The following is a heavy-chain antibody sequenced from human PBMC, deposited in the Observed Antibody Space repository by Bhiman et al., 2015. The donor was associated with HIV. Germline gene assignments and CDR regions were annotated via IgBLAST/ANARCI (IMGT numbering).Heavy chain of an antibody. Sequence: EVQLVESGGGVVQPGGSLRLSCAASGFTFSSSWMHWVRQAPGKGLLWISRINGDGRSTNYADSVKGRFTISRDNAKNTLYLQMNSLRAEDTAVYYCAKSGLFVLVVYAPDVFDIWGQGTMVTVSS. V-gene: IGHV3-74*01. J-gene: IGHJ3*02. CDR1: GFTFSSSW. CDR2: INGDGRST. D-gene: IGHD2-8*02. CDR3: AKSGLFVLVVYAPDVFDI.